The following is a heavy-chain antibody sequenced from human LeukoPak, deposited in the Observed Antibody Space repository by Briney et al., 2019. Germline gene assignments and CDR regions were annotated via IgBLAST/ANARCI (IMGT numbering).Heavy chain of an antibody. D-gene: IGHD1-26*01. CDR3: ARVRYNGSYNRWFDP. Sequence: GGSLRLSCAASGFTFSSYSMNWVRQAPGKGLEWVSSISSSSSYIYYADSVKGRFTISRDNAKNSLYLQMNSLRAEDTAVYYCARVRYNGSYNRWFDPLGQGTLVTVYS. J-gene: IGHJ5*02. CDR2: ISSSSSYI. V-gene: IGHV3-21*01. CDR1: GFTFSSYS.